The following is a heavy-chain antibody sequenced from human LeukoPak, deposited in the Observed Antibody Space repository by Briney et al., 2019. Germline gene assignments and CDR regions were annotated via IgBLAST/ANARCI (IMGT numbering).Heavy chain of an antibody. V-gene: IGHV4-59*01. CDR2: IYYSGST. CDR1: GGSISSYY. CDR3: ARDRPHYYGSGSYGY. D-gene: IGHD3-10*01. Sequence: SETLSLTCTVSGGSISSYYWSWIRQPPGKGLEWIGYIYYSGSTNYNPSLKSRVTISVDTSKNQFSLKLSSVTAADTAVYYCARDRPHYYGSGSYGYWGQGTLVTVSS. J-gene: IGHJ4*02.